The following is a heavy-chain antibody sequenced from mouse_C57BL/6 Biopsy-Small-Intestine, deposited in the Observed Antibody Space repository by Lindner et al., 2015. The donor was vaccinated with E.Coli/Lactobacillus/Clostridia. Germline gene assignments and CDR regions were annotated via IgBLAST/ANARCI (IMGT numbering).Heavy chain of an antibody. CDR2: IYPGDGDT. Sequence: VQLQESGAELVKPGASVKISCKASGYAFSSYWMNWVKQRPGKGLEWIGQIYPGDGDTNYNGKFKGKATLTADKSPSTAYMQLSSLTSEDSAVYFCARGSITTHFDYWGQGTTLTVSS. D-gene: IGHD1-1*01. V-gene: IGHV1-80*01. CDR1: GYAFSSYW. CDR3: ARGSITTHFDY. J-gene: IGHJ2*01.